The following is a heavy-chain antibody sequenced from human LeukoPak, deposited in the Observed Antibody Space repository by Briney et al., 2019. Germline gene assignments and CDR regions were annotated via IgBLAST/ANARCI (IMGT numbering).Heavy chain of an antibody. CDR2: IYTSGST. CDR1: GGSISSGSYY. Sequence: PSQTLSLTCTVSGGSISSGSYYWSWIRQPAGKGLEWIGRIYTSGSTNYNPSLKSRVTISVDTSKNQFSLKLSSVTAADTAVYYCASDRGYAAYWGQGTLVTVSS. J-gene: IGHJ4*02. D-gene: IGHD5-12*01. V-gene: IGHV4-61*02. CDR3: ASDRGYAAY.